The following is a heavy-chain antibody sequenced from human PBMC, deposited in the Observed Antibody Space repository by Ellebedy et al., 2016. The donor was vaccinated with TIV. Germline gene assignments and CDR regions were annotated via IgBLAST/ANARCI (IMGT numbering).Heavy chain of an antibody. D-gene: IGHD3-22*01. CDR2: ISSDGSYT. CDR3: AKDPTLDSSDYYGDYFDF. V-gene: IGHV3-74*01. CDR1: GFTFSSHW. J-gene: IGHJ4*02. Sequence: PGGSLRFSCTASGFTFSSHWMHWVRQAPGKGLVWVSRISSDGSYTSYADSVKGRFTISRDNSKNTLYLQLSSLRAEDTAVYYCAKDPTLDSSDYYGDYFDFWGQGSLVTVSS.